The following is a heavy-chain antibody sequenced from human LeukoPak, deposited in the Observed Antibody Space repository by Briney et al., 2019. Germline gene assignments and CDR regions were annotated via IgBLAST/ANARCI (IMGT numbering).Heavy chain of an antibody. D-gene: IGHD6-6*01. CDR2: IKQDGSEK. CDR3: ASPMYSSTFYYYYGMDL. V-gene: IGHV3-7*01. J-gene: IGHJ6*02. CDR1: GFTFSSYW. Sequence: GGSLRLSCAASGFTFSSYWMNWVRQAPGKGLEWVANIKQDGSEKYYVDSVKGRFTISRDNAKNSLYLQMNNLRAEDMAVYYCASPMYSSTFYYYYGMDLWGQGTTVTVSS.